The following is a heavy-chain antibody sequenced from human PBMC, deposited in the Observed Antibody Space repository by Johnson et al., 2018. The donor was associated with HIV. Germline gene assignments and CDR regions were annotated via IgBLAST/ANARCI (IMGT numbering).Heavy chain of an antibody. Sequence: QLVESGGGVVQPGRSLRLSCAASGFTFRNYAMHWVRQAPGKGLEWVAVTSYDGNNKYYADSVKGRFTISRDISKNTLYLQMNSLRPEDTAVYYCARVRSTIVVVTATGGAFDIWGQGTMVTVSS. V-gene: IGHV3-30-3*01. CDR1: GFTFRNYA. J-gene: IGHJ3*02. CDR2: TSYDGNNK. CDR3: ARVRSTIVVVTATGGAFDI. D-gene: IGHD2-21*02.